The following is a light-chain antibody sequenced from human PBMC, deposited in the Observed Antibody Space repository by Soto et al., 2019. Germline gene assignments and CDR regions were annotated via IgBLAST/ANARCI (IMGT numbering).Light chain of an antibody. CDR1: QSVFYSSNNKNY. J-gene: IGKJ3*01. V-gene: IGKV4-1*01. CDR3: QQYYSLPLT. CDR2: WAS. Sequence: DIVMTQSPDSLAVSLGERAAINCKSSQSVFYSSNNKNYLAWYQQKSGQPPKLLIYWASTRESGVPDRFSGSGSGTDFTLTISSLQAEDVAVYYCQQYYSLPLTFGPGTKVDIK.